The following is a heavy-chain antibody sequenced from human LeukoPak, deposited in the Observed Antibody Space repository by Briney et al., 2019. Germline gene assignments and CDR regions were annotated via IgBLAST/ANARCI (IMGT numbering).Heavy chain of an antibody. CDR3: ARDTLDY. Sequence: SETLSLTCTVSGYSISSGYYWVWIRQPPGKGLEWIGSFYHGGSTYYNPSLKSRVTISVDTSKNQFSLKLSSVTAADTAVYYCARDTLDYWGQGTLVAVSS. CDR2: FYHGGST. J-gene: IGHJ4*02. V-gene: IGHV4-38-2*02. CDR1: GYSISSGYY.